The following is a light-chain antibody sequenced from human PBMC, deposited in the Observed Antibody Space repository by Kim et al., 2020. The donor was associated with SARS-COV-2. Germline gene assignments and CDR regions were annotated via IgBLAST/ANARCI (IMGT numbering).Light chain of an antibody. J-gene: IGLJ2*01. Sequence: QSFTTSCTGPSSDIWGFNYVSWYQQPPLPAPKLMIYDVSHRPSGVSDRFSGSKSGNTASLTISGLQSEDEADYYCSSYTNTITPVIFGGGTQLTVL. CDR2: DVS. CDR3: SSYTNTITPVI. V-gene: IGLV2-14*03. CDR1: SSDIWGFNY.